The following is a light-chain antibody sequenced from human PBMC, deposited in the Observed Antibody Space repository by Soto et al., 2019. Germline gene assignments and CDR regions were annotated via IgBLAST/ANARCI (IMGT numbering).Light chain of an antibody. J-gene: IGLJ2*01. Sequence: SYELTQPPSVSVAPGQTATITCGGTNIGSKSVHWYQQEPGQAPVLVVFDDTDRPSGIPERFSGSNSGNTATLTVSWVEAGDEADYYCQVWDSSSDHVVFGGGTKVTVL. CDR2: DDT. V-gene: IGLV3-21*02. CDR3: QVWDSSSDHVV. CDR1: NIGSKS.